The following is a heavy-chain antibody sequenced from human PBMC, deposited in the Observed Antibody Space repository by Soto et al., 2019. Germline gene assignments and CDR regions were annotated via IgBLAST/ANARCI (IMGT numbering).Heavy chain of an antibody. CDR3: ARDLWGYCGTDCYPLDV. V-gene: IGHV4-30-4*02. CDR1: GGSISSGNYY. D-gene: IGHD2-21*02. J-gene: IGHJ6*02. Sequence: SETLSLTCTVSGGSISSGNYYWSWIRQPPGKGLEWIGFISYSGSTYYSLSLKSRVTISVDTSKNQFSLKLNSVTAADTAVYYCARDLWGYCGTDCYPLDVWGQGTTVTVSS. CDR2: ISYSGST.